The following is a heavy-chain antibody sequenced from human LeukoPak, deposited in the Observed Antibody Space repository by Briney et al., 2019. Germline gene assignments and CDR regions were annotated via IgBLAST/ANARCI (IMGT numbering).Heavy chain of an antibody. V-gene: IGHV3-30*02. J-gene: IGHJ4*02. Sequence: GGSLRLSCAASGFTFSSYGMHWVRQAPGKGLEWVAFIRYDGSNKYYADSVKGRFTISRDNSKNTLYLQMNSLRAEDTAVYYCANMTPYCSSNSCSRDYWGQGTLVTVSS. CDR1: GFTFSSYG. CDR2: IRYDGSNK. CDR3: ANMTPYCSSNSCSRDY. D-gene: IGHD2-2*01.